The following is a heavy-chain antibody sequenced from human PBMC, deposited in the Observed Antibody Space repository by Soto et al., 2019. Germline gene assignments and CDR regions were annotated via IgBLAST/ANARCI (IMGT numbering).Heavy chain of an antibody. CDR2: IWYDGSNK. V-gene: IGHV3-33*01. CDR3: ARASSGWPFDY. D-gene: IGHD6-19*01. J-gene: IGHJ4*02. CDR1: GFTFSSYG. Sequence: GGSLRLSCAASGFTFSSYGMHWVRQAPGKGLEWVAVIWYDGSNKYYADSVKGRFTISRDNSKNTLYLQMNSLRAEDTAVYYCARASSGWPFDYWGQGTLVTVSS.